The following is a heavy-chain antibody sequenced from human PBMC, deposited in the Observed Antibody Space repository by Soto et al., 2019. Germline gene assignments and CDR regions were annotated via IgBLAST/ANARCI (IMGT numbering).Heavy chain of an antibody. Sequence: QVQLQESGPGLVRPSGTLSLTCAVSGGSIISSHWWSWVRQSPGKGLEWIGEVNHSGRANYNAPLKSRVTILVDRSRNQFSLKLTSVTAADTAVYYCARFGTDATTNGFDPWGQGALVTVSS. V-gene: IGHV4-4*02. CDR3: ARFGTDATTNGFDP. J-gene: IGHJ5*02. D-gene: IGHD3-16*01. CDR1: GGSIISSHW. CDR2: VNHSGRA.